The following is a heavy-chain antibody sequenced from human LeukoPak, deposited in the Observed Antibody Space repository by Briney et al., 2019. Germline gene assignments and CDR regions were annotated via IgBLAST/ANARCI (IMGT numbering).Heavy chain of an antibody. CDR3: ARGQLPTYYYYMDA. Sequence: ASVKVSCKASGYTFTSYDINWVRQATGQGLEWMGWMNPNSGNTGYAQKFQGRVTITRNTSISTAYMELSSLRSEDTAVYYCARGQLPTYYYYMDAWGKGTTVTVSS. V-gene: IGHV1-8*03. CDR2: MNPNSGNT. CDR1: GYTFTSYD. J-gene: IGHJ6*03. D-gene: IGHD6-6*01.